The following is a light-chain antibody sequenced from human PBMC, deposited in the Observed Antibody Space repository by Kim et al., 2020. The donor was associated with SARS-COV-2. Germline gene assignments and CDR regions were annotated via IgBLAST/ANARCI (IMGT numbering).Light chain of an antibody. J-gene: IGKJ4*01. V-gene: IGKV3-11*01. Sequence: PGEGAILPCRASQSIGITLGWYQHKPGQAPRLLIYDAAIRAAGIPDRFSGGGSGTDFTLTIGSLEPEDFAVYYCQQRNNWPPAVTFGGGTKVDIK. CDR3: QQRNNWPPAVT. CDR1: QSIGIT. CDR2: DAA.